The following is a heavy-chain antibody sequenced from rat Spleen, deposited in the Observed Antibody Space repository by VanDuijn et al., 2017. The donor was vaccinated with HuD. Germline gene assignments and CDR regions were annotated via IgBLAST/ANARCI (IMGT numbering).Heavy chain of an antibody. J-gene: IGHJ1*01. CDR3: ARHGPGSWYFDL. Sequence: EVQLVESGGGLVQPGRSLKLSCAASGFTFSDYYMTWVRQAPKKGLEWVASISYEGSSTYYGDSVKGRFTISRDNAETTLYLQMNSLRSEDTATYYCARHGPGSWYFDLWGPGTMVTVSS. D-gene: IGHD5-1*01. V-gene: IGHV5-22*01. CDR2: ISYEGSST. CDR1: GFTFSDYY.